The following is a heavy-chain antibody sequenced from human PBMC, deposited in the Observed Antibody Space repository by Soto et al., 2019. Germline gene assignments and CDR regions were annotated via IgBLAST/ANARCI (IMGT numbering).Heavy chain of an antibody. CDR1: GFTFSNFV. D-gene: IGHD1-26*01. V-gene: IGHV3-23*01. J-gene: IGHJ4*02. CDR3: AKDRIRIVGALHY. CDR2: ITATGGDT. Sequence: PGGSLRLSCAASGFTFSNFVMRWVRQTPGKGLEWVSTITATGGDTYYTDSVKGRFTISRDNSKNTLYLQMNSLRAEDTAVYYCAKDRIRIVGALHYWGQGTLVTVSS.